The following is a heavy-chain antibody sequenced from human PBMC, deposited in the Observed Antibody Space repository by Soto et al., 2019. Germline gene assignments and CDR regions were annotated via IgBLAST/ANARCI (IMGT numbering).Heavy chain of an antibody. Sequence: PSETLSLTCTVSGGSISSSSYYWGWIRQPPGKGLEWIGSIYYSGSTYYNPSLKSRVTISVGTSKNQFSLKLSSVTAADTAVYYCASSQDIVVVPAASNWGQGTLVTVSS. CDR1: GGSISSSSYY. CDR2: IYYSGST. CDR3: ASSQDIVVVPAASN. D-gene: IGHD2-2*01. V-gene: IGHV4-39*01. J-gene: IGHJ4*02.